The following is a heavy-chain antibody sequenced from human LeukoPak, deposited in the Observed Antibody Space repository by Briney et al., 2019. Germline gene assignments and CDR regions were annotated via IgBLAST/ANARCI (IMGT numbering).Heavy chain of an antibody. CDR1: GGSISSGSYY. CDR3: ASGWTGTTYLDY. J-gene: IGHJ4*02. Sequence: SQTLSLTCTVSGGSISSGSYYWRWIRQPAGKGLEWIGRIYTGGSTNYNPSLKSRVTISVDTSKNQFSLKLSSVTAADTAVYYCASGWTGTTYLDYWGQGTLVTVSS. CDR2: IYTGGST. V-gene: IGHV4-61*02. D-gene: IGHD1-7*01.